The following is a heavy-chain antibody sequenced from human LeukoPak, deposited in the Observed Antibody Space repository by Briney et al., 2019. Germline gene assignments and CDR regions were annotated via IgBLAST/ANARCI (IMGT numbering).Heavy chain of an antibody. CDR2: IYHSGST. J-gene: IGHJ4*02. V-gene: IGHV4-30-2*01. CDR1: GGSISSGGYY. CDR3: ARAKVGATTDY. D-gene: IGHD1-26*01. Sequence: PSQTLSLTCTVSGGSISSGGYYWSWIRQPPGKGLEWIGYIYHSGSTYYNLSLKSRVTISVDRSKNQFSLKLSSVTAADTAVYYCARAKVGATTDYWGQGTLVTVSS.